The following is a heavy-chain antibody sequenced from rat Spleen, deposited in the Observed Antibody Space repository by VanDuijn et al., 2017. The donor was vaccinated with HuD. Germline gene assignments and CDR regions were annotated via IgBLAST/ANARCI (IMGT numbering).Heavy chain of an antibody. CDR2: MRYDGDT. CDR3: TRESLTWGNFDY. J-gene: IGHJ2*01. CDR1: GFSLTGNN. Sequence: QVQLKESGPGLVQPSQTLSLTCTVSGFSLTGNNVHWVRQPPGKGLEGMGRMRYDGDTYYNSALKSRLSISRDTSKNQVFLKMNSLQTDDTAIYYCTRESLTWGNFDYWGQGVMVTVSS. V-gene: IGHV2S30*01.